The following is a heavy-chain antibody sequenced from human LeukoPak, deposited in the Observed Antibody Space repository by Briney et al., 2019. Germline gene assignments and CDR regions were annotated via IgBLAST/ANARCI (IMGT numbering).Heavy chain of an antibody. D-gene: IGHD4-17*01. V-gene: IGHV3-21*01. J-gene: IGHJ4*02. CDR3: ARDLYGDYAFDY. CDR1: GFTFSSYS. CDR2: ISSSGSDI. Sequence: GGSLRLSCAASGFTFSSYSMNWVRQTPGKGLEWVSSISSSGSDIYYADSVKGRFTISRDNARNSLYLQMNSLRAEDTAVYYCARDLYGDYAFDYWGQGTQVTVSS.